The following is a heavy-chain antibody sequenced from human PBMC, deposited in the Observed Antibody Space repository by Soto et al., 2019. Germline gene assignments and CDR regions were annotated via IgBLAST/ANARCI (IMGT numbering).Heavy chain of an antibody. Sequence: EVQRVESGGDLVQPGESLRLSCAASGFTFSSYWMTWVRQAPGKGLEWVANIRQDGYEKNYVDSVKGRFTISRDNAKNSLYLQMNSLRAEDTAVYYCARYGAGTGALDYWGQGTLVTVCS. CDR3: ARYGAGTGALDY. J-gene: IGHJ4*02. V-gene: IGHV3-7*04. CDR1: GFTFSSYW. D-gene: IGHD3-10*01. CDR2: IRQDGYEK.